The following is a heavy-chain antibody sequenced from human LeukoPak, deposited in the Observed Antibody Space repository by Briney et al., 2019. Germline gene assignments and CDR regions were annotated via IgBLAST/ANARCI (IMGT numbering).Heavy chain of an antibody. CDR2: IGTAGDT. D-gene: IGHD2-2*01. V-gene: IGHV3-13*01. J-gene: IGHJ5*02. Sequence: GGSLRLSCAASGFTFNSYGMHWVRQATGKGLEWVSAIGTAGDTYYPGSVKGRFTISRENAKNSLYLQMNSLRAGDTAVYYCARGMRVVPAAMDNWFDPWGQGTLVTVSS. CDR3: ARGMRVVPAAMDNWFDP. CDR1: GFTFNSYG.